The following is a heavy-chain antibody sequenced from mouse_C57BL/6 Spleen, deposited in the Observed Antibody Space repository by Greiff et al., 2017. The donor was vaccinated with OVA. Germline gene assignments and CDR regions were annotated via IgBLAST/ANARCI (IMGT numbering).Heavy chain of an antibody. CDR3: ARQPSGYAMDY. CDR2: IYPGDGDT. Sequence: QVQLKESGAELVKPGASVKISCKASGYAFSSYWMNWVKQRPGKGLEWIGKIYPGDGDTNYNGKFKGKATLTADKSSSTAYMQLSSLTSEDSAVYFCARQPSGYAMDYWGQGTSVTVSS. V-gene: IGHV1-80*01. J-gene: IGHJ4*01. CDR1: GYAFSSYW. D-gene: IGHD3-1*01.